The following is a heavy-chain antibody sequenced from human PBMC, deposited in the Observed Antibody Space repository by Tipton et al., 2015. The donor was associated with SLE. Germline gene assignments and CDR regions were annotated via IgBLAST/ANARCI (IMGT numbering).Heavy chain of an antibody. D-gene: IGHD1-26*01. V-gene: IGHV4-39*07. CDR2: IYYSGST. CDR1: GGSISSSSYY. Sequence: LRLSCTVSGGSISSSSYYLGWIRQPPGKGLERIGSIYYSGSTYYNPSLKSRVTISVDTSKNQFSLKLSSVTAADTAVYYCARDEGGGSHAFDIWGQGTMVTVSS. CDR3: ARDEGGGSHAFDI. J-gene: IGHJ3*02.